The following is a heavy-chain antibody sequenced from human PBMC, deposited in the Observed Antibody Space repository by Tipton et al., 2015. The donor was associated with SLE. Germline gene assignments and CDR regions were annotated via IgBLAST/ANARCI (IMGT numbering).Heavy chain of an antibody. D-gene: IGHD4-17*01. J-gene: IGHJ5*02. CDR1: GGSINNYY. V-gene: IGHV4-4*07. CDR3: ARLPTGFPNWFDP. CDR2: IHSNGNN. Sequence: TLSLTCTVSGGSINNYYWSWIRQPAGRGLEWIGRIHSNGNNNYNPSLKSRVSMSTDTSKNQFSLKLSSVTAADTAVYYCARLPTGFPNWFDPWGQGTLVTVSS.